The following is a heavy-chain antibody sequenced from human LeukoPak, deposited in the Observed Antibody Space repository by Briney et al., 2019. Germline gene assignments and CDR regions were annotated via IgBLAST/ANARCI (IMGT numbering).Heavy chain of an antibody. CDR3: ARCYYDSSVYHDAFDI. D-gene: IGHD3-22*01. CDR2: ISYDGSNK. J-gene: IGHJ3*02. CDR1: GFTFSSYA. V-gene: IGHV3-30-3*01. Sequence: GGSLRLSRAASGFTFSSYAMHWVRQAPGKGLEWVAVISYDGSNKYYADSVKGRFTISRDNYKNTLYLQMNSLRAEDAAVYYCARCYYDSSVYHDAFDIWGQGTMVTVSS.